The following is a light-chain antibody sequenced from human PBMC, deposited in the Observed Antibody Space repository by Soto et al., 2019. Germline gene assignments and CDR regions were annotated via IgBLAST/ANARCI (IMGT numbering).Light chain of an antibody. Sequence: QSVLTQPPSASGTPGQRVTISCSGSSSNIGSNTVNWYQQLPGTAPKLIIHEVSNRPSGVSNRFSGSKSGNTASLTISGLQAEDEADYYCSSHGGSNPFYVFGSGTKLTVL. CDR3: SSHGGSNPFYV. J-gene: IGLJ1*01. CDR2: EVS. V-gene: IGLV1-44*01. CDR1: SSNIGSNT.